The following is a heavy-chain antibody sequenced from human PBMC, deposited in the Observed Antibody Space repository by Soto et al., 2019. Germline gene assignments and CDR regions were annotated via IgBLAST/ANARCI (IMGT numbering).Heavy chain of an antibody. CDR2: TYYQSKWYI. CDR3: ARGWLKLGFDY. J-gene: IGHJ4*02. Sequence: PSQTLSLTCAISGDSVSSNSVAWNWIRQSPSRGLEWLGRTYYQSKWYIDYAVSVQSRLTIAPDTAKSQLSLHLNSVIPDDTAVYYCARGWLKLGFDYWGQGILVTVSS. CDR1: GDSVSSNSVA. D-gene: IGHD7-27*01. V-gene: IGHV6-1*01.